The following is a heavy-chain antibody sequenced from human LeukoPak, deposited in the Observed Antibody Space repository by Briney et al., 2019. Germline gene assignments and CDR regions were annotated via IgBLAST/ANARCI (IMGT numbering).Heavy chain of an antibody. CDR1: GGSFSGYY. J-gene: IGHJ4*02. CDR3: ARFLKAAAYYFDY. CDR2: INHSGST. D-gene: IGHD6-13*01. Sequence: SETLSLTCAVYGGSFSGYYWSWIRQPPGKGLEWIGEINHSGSTNYNPSLKSRVTISVGTSKNQFSLKLSSVTAADTAVYYCARFLKAAAYYFDYWGQGTLVTVSS. V-gene: IGHV4-34*01.